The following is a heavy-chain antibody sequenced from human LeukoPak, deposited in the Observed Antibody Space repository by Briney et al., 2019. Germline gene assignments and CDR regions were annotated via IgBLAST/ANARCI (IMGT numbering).Heavy chain of an antibody. CDR3: ARVRNFYYYMDV. CDR2: MYYSGST. CDR1: GGSISTSKW. J-gene: IGHJ6*03. V-gene: IGHV4-4*02. Sequence: SETLSLTCAASGGSISTSKWWSWVRQPPGKGLEWMRNMYYSGSTHYDPSLQSRVTISVDTSKNQFSLKLNSVTAADTAVYYCARVRNFYYYMDVWGKGTTVTVSS.